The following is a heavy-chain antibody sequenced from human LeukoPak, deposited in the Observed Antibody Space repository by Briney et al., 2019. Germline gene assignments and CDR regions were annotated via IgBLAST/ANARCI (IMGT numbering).Heavy chain of an antibody. Sequence: SETLSLTCTVSGDSISSSSYYWGWIRQPPGKGLEWIVSIYYSGSTYYNPSLKSRVTISVDTSKNQFSLKLSSVTAADTAVYYCARGSVIGSYYFDYWGQGTLVTVSS. CDR3: ARGSVIGSYYFDY. V-gene: IGHV4-39*07. D-gene: IGHD3-16*02. J-gene: IGHJ4*02. CDR2: IYYSGST. CDR1: GDSISSSSYY.